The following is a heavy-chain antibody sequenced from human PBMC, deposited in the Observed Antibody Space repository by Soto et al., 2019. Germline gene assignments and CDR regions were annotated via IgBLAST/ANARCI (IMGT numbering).Heavy chain of an antibody. CDR2: ISGSGVST. CDR3: AKGSRADCSSDSEY. Sequence: EVQLLESGGGLVQPGGSLRLSCAASGFTFSSYAMTWVRQAPGKGLEWVSGISGSGVSTYYADSVKGRFTISRDNSKNKLYLKMNSLRAEDTALYYCAKGSRADCSSDSEYWGEGTLVTVSS. V-gene: IGHV3-23*01. CDR1: GFTFSSYA. J-gene: IGHJ4*02. D-gene: IGHD2-21*02.